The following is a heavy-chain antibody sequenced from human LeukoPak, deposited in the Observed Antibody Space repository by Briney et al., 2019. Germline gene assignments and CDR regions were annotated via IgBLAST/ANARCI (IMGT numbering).Heavy chain of an antibody. J-gene: IGHJ4*02. CDR1: GFTFSSYG. CDR3: ARGAGYCSSTSCQLDY. V-gene: IGHV3-30*02. CDR2: IRYDGSNK. D-gene: IGHD2-2*01. Sequence: GGSLRLSCAASGFTFSSYGMHWVRQAPGKGLEWVAFIRYDGSNKYYADSVKGRFTISRDNSKNTLYLQMNSLRAEDTALYYCARGAGYCSSTSCQLDYWGQGTLVTVSS.